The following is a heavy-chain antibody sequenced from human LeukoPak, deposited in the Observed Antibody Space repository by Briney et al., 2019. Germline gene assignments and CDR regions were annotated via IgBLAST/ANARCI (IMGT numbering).Heavy chain of an antibody. V-gene: IGHV3-21*01. CDR2: ITSSSGYI. J-gene: IGHJ4*02. D-gene: IGHD6-6*01. CDR1: GFTFSSYS. CDR3: AREKGYSSSSLDY. Sequence: GGSLRLSCAASGFTFSSYSMNWVRQAPGKGLEWVSSITSSSGYIHYADSAKGRFTISRDNAKNSLYLQMNSLRAEDTAVYYCAREKGYSSSSLDYWGQGTLVTVSS.